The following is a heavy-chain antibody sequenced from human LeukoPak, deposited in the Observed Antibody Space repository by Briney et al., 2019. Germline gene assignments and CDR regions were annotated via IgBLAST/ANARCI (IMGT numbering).Heavy chain of an antibody. CDR2: ISYDGSNK. CDR1: GFTFSSYA. J-gene: IGHJ4*02. D-gene: IGHD2-2*01. V-gene: IGHV3-30-3*01. CDR3: ARDMWIGGYCSSASCSTFDY. Sequence: GRSLRLSCAASGFTFSSYAMHWVRQAPGKGLEWVAVISYDGSNKYYADSVKGRFTISRDNSKNTLYLQMNNLRAEDTAVYYCARDMWIGGYCSSASCSTFDYWGQGTLVTVSS.